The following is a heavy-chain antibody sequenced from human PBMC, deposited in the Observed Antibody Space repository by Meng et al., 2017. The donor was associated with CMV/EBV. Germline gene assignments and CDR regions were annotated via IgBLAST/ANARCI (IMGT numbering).Heavy chain of an antibody. CDR3: ARAPSPLYCSSTSCYTGGMDV. Sequence: ASVKVSCKASGYTFTSYDINWVRQATGQGLEWMGWMNPNSGNTGYAQKFQGRVTMTRNTSISTAYMELSSLRSEDTAVYYCARAPSPLYCSSTSCYTGGMDVWGQGTTVTVPS. CDR2: MNPNSGNT. D-gene: IGHD2-2*02. J-gene: IGHJ6*02. V-gene: IGHV1-8*01. CDR1: GYTFTSYD.